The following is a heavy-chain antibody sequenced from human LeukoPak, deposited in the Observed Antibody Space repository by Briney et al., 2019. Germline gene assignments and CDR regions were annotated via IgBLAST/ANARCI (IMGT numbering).Heavy chain of an antibody. V-gene: IGHV4-39*01. J-gene: IGHJ6*02. CDR3: ARLNYYYGMDV. CDR1: GGSISSSSYH. CDR2: IYYSGST. Sequence: LETLSLTCTVSGGSISSSSYHWGWIRQPPGKGLEWIGSIYYSGSTYYNPSLKSRVTVSVDTSKNQFSLKLSSVTAADTAVYYCARLNYYYGMDVWGQGTTVTVSS.